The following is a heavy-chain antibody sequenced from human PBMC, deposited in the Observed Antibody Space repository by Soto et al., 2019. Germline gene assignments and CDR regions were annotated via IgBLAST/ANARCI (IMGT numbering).Heavy chain of an antibody. J-gene: IGHJ2*01. D-gene: IGHD3-10*01. CDR2: INDRGSI. V-gene: IGHV4-34*01. CDR1: GGSFSGYY. CDR3: SRASHILSAGPRWVGYFDL. Sequence: QVQLQQWGAGPLRPLETLYRTCGVSGGSFSGYYCAWIRQSPGKGLEWIGEINDRGSINYNPSLKSRGSISVDTSTTHYLLNLRAGTAADTAVYYCSRASHILSAGPRWVGYFDLWGRGTLVTVSS.